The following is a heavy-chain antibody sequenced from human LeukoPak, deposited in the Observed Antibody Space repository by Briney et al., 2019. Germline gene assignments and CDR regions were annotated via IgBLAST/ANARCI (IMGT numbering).Heavy chain of an antibody. CDR1: GGSISSYY. J-gene: IGHJ5*02. CDR2: IYYSGST. CDR3: ARAHNWFDP. Sequence: SETLSLTCTVSGGSISSYYWSWIRQPPGKGLEWVGYIYYSGSTNYNPSLKSRVTISVDTPKNQFSLKLSSVTAADTAVYYCARAHNWFDPWGKGTLVTVSS. V-gene: IGHV4-59*01.